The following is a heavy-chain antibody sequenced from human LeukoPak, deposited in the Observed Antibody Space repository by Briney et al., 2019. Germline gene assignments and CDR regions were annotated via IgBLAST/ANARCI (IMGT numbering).Heavy chain of an antibody. CDR3: ARGLYHYDSSGYFDY. V-gene: IGHV4-34*01. J-gene: IGHJ4*02. CDR2: INHSGST. Sequence: PSETLSLTCAVYGGSFSAYYWNWIRQPPGKGLEWIGEINHSGSTNYNPSLKSRVTISVDTSKNQFSLKLSSVTAADTAVYYCARGLYHYDSSGYFDYWGQGTLVTVSS. CDR1: GGSFSAYY. D-gene: IGHD3-22*01.